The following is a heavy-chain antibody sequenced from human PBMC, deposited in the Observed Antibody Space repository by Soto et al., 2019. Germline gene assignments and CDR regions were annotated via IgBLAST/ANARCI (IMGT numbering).Heavy chain of an antibody. CDR3: AIVYADFDY. CDR2: ILSGGSS. CDR1: GDSLSRSVYF. D-gene: IGHD2-8*01. Sequence: SETLSLTCAVSGDSLSRSVYFWGWIRQPPGKGLEWIGSILSGGSSYFNPSLKSRVIISMDTSKNHFSLQLNSVTAARAAVYVRAIVYADFDYSGQGTLVTVSS. J-gene: IGHJ4*02. V-gene: IGHV4-39*02.